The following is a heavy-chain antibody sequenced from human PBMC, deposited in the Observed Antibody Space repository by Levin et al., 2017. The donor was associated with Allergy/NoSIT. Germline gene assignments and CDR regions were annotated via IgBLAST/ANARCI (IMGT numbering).Heavy chain of an antibody. D-gene: IGHD3-9*01. CDR2: ISYDGSNK. J-gene: IGHJ6*02. Sequence: GGSLRLSCAASGFTFSSYGMHWVRQAPGKGLEWVAVISYDGSNKYYADSVKGRFTISRDNSKNTLYLQMNSLRAEDTAVYYCAKLVRSLWLWGGMDVWGQGTTVTVSS. V-gene: IGHV3-30*18. CDR1: GFTFSSYG. CDR3: AKLVRSLWLWGGMDV.